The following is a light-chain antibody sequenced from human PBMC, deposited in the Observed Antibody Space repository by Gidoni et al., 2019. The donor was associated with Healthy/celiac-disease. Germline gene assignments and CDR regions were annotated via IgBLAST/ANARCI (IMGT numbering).Light chain of an antibody. CDR3: SSYTGSSVV. CDR2: DVS. CDR1: SSDVGGYNY. J-gene: IGLJ2*01. Sequence: QSALTQPASVSGSPGQSITIPCTGTSSDVGGYNYVSWYQQHPGKAPKLMIYDVSNRPSGVSNRFSGSKSGNTASLTISGLQAEDEADYYCSSYTGSSVVFGGGTKLTVL. V-gene: IGLV2-14*01.